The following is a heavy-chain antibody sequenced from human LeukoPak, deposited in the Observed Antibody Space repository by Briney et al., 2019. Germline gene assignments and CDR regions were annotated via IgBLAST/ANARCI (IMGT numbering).Heavy chain of an antibody. CDR2: IHYSGST. J-gene: IGHJ4*02. Sequence: SDTLSLTCTVSGGSIYGYYWSWVRQPPGKGLEWIGYIHYSGSTDYSPSPKSRVTISVDSSKNQFSLKMTSVSATDTAIYYCARERVRNPEAFEYWGQGTLVTVSS. CDR1: GGSIYGYY. V-gene: IGHV4-59*01. D-gene: IGHD2-8*01. CDR3: ARERVRNPEAFEY.